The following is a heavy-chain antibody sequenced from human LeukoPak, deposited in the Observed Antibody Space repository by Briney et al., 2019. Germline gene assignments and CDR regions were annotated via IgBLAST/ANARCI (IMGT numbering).Heavy chain of an antibody. Sequence: GGSLRLSCAASGFSLSGYWMHWVRQAPGKGLVWVSRISPEGSGTTYADSVKGRFTISRDNAKNTLYLQMNNLRAEDTAVYYCARDILTGYFNWGQGTLVTVSS. J-gene: IGHJ4*02. CDR3: ARDILTGYFN. CDR1: GFSLSGYW. CDR2: ISPEGSGT. V-gene: IGHV3-74*01. D-gene: IGHD3-9*01.